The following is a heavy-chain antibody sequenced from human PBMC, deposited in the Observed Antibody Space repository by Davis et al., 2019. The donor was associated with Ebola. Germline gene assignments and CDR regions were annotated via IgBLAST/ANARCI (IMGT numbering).Heavy chain of an antibody. V-gene: IGHV4-34*01. CDR2: IYHSGST. CDR3: ARVATEIHDAFDI. J-gene: IGHJ3*02. CDR1: GGSFSGYY. Sequence: MPSETLSLTCAVYGGSFSGYYWSWIRQPPGKGLEWIGSIYHSGSTYYNPSLKSRVTISVDTSKNQFSLKLSSVTAADTAVYYCARVATEIHDAFDIWGQGTMVTVSS. D-gene: IGHD5-12*01.